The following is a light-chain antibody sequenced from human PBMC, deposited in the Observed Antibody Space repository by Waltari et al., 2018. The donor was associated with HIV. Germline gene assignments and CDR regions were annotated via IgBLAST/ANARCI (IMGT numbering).Light chain of an antibody. V-gene: IGLV2-23*02. Sequence: QSALTQPASVSGSPGQSITFSCAGTSSDIGSYNLVSWYQQHPGKAPRLMLNEVTKRHAGVAYRLPGSESGNTASLTISGLQAEDEADYYCCSFAGSTSWVFGGGTKLTVL. CDR3: CSFAGSTSWV. CDR2: EVT. CDR1: SSDIGSYNL. J-gene: IGLJ3*02.